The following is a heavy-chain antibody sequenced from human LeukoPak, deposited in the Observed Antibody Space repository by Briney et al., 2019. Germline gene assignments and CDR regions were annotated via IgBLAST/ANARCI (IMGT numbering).Heavy chain of an antibody. Sequence: GGSLRLSCVASGFSVSSNYMAWVRQAPGKGLEWVSVLYIGGNTYYGDFVKGRFTISRDNSRNTLYLQMNSLRVDDTAVYYCAREMAVGAITEYFQDWGQGTLVTVSS. CDR2: LYIGGNT. CDR3: AREMAVGAITEYFQD. CDR1: GFSVSSNY. V-gene: IGHV3-53*01. J-gene: IGHJ1*01. D-gene: IGHD1-26*01.